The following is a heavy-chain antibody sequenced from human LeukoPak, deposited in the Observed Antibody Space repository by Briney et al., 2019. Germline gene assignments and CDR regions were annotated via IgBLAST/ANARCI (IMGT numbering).Heavy chain of an antibody. V-gene: IGHV4-59*01. CDR2: IYYSGST. J-gene: IGHJ3*02. CDR1: GGSLSSYY. D-gene: IGHD1-26*01. Sequence: SETLSLTCTVSGGSLSSYYWSWIRQPPGKGLGWIGYIYYSGSTNYNPSLKSRVTISKDTSKNQFSLKLSSVTAADTAVYYCAKKASSDAFDIWGQGTMVTVSS. CDR3: AKKASSDAFDI.